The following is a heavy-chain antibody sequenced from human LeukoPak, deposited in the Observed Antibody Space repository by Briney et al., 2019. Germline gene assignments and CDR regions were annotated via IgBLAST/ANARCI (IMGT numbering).Heavy chain of an antibody. Sequence: GGSLRLSCTASGFTFGDYAMNWVRQAPGKGLEWVSSISSSSSYIYYADSVKGRFTISRDNAKNSLYLQMNSLRAEDTAVYYCARDWARDGYKITDYWGQGTLVTVSS. D-gene: IGHD5-24*01. CDR3: ARDWARDGYKITDY. V-gene: IGHV3-21*01. J-gene: IGHJ4*02. CDR2: ISSSSSYI. CDR1: GFTFGDYA.